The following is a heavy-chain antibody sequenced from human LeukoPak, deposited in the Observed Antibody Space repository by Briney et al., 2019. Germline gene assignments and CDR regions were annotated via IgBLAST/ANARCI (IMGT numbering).Heavy chain of an antibody. J-gene: IGHJ1*01. D-gene: IGHD4-17*01. Sequence: SVKVSCKASGGTFSSYATSWVRQAPGQGLEWMGRIIPIFGTANYAQKFQGRVTITTDESTSTAYMELSSLRSEDTAVYYCARARGDYDDYFQHWGQGTLVTVSS. V-gene: IGHV1-69*05. CDR2: IIPIFGTA. CDR3: ARARGDYDDYFQH. CDR1: GGTFSSYA.